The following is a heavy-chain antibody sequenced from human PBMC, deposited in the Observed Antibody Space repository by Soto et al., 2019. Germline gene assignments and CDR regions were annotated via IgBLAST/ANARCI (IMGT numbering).Heavy chain of an antibody. D-gene: IGHD3-10*01. CDR3: SHAPGRRGYYGMDV. CDR1: GFTFSNAY. V-gene: IGHV3-15*07. CDR2: IKTKADGGTT. Sequence: LRLSCAASGFTFSNAYMNWVRQAPGKGLEWVGRIKTKADGGTTDYAAPVKGRFIISRDDSKDTLYVQMNSLQTDDTGVYYCSHAPGRRGYYGMDVWGQGTTVTVSS. J-gene: IGHJ6*02.